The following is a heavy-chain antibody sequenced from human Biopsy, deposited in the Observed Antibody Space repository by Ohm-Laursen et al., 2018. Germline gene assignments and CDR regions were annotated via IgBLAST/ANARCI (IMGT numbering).Heavy chain of an antibody. CDR1: EFIFSRFW. V-gene: IGHV3-74*01. Sequence: SLRLSCAASEFIFSRFWMYWVRQAPGKGLVWVSRINSDGSNTNYADAVKGRFTISRDNAKNTVFLQMNSLRAEDTAVYYCTRAEAGSGSLLYFDYWGQGTLVTASS. CDR3: TRAEAGSGSLLYFDY. D-gene: IGHD3-10*01. CDR2: INSDGSNT. J-gene: IGHJ4*02.